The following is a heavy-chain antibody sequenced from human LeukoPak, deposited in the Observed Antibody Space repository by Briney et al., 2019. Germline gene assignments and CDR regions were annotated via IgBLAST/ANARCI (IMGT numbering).Heavy chain of an antibody. Sequence: SETLSLTCTVSGGSISSGDYYWSWIRQPPGKGLEWIGYIYYSGSTYYNPSLKSRVAISVDTSKNQFSLELSSVTAADTAVYYCASQMIHDFWSGYYTDYWGQGTLVTVSS. CDR3: ASQMIHDFWSGYYTDY. J-gene: IGHJ4*02. CDR1: GGSISSGDYY. V-gene: IGHV4-30-4*08. D-gene: IGHD3-3*01. CDR2: IYYSGST.